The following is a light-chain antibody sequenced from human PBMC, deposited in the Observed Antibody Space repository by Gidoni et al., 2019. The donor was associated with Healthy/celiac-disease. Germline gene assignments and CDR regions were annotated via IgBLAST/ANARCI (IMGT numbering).Light chain of an antibody. CDR3: QQYGSSPST. Sequence: EIVLTQSPGTLSLSPGERATLSCRASQSVSSSYLAWYQQQPGQAPRLLIDGASSRATGIPDRFSGSGSGTDFTLTISRLEPEDFAVYYCQQYGSSPSTFGGGTKVEIK. V-gene: IGKV3-20*01. CDR2: GAS. J-gene: IGKJ4*01. CDR1: QSVSSSY.